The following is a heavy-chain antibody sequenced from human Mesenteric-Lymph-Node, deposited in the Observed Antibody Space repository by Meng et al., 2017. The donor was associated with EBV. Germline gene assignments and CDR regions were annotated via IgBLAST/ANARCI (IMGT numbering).Heavy chain of an antibody. CDR2: INTNTGNP. CDR1: GYTFNIYT. Sequence: QGQLVQSGSGLKKPGASVKVSCKASGYTFNIYTMNWVRQAPGQGFEWMGWINTNTGNPTYAQGFTGRFVFSLDASVSTAFLELSSLKAEDTAVYYCARGLGGHSLWGQGNLVTVSS. D-gene: IGHD4-23*01. CDR3: ARGLGGHSL. J-gene: IGHJ4*02. V-gene: IGHV7-4-1*02.